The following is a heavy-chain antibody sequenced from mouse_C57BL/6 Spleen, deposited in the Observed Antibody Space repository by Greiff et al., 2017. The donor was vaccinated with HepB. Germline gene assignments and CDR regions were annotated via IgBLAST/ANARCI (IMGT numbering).Heavy chain of an antibody. V-gene: IGHV1-82*01. D-gene: IGHD2-1*01. CDR3: ARNYGGYAMDY. CDR2: IYPGDGDT. J-gene: IGHJ4*01. CDR1: GYAFSSSW. Sequence: QVQLQHSGPELVKPGASVKISCKASGYAFSSSWMNWVKQRPGKGLEWIGRIYPGDGDTNYNGKFKGKATLTADKSSSTAYMQLSSLTSEDSAVYFCARNYGGYAMDYWGQGTSVTVSS.